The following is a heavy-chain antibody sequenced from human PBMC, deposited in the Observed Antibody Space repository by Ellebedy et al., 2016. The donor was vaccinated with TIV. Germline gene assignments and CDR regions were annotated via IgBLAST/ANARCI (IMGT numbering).Heavy chain of an antibody. Sequence: MPSETLSLTCSVYGGSFSGYFWSWIRQPPGKGLEWIGEINHAGSTNYNPSLESRFTMSVDTSKNQFSLKMTSVSAADTAIYYSARGSTPAGRGYNYFDPWGQGTLVTVSS. CDR2: INHAGST. J-gene: IGHJ5*02. V-gene: IGHV4-34*01. CDR3: ARGSTPAGRGYNYFDP. CDR1: GGSFSGYF. D-gene: IGHD2-2*01.